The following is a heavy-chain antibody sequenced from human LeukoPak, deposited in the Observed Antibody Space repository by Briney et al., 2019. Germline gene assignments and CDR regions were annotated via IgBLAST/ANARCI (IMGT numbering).Heavy chain of an antibody. Sequence: PSETLSLTCTVSGGSISSYYWGWIRQPPGKGLEWIGYIYYSGSTNYNPSLKSRVTISVDTSKNQFSLKLSSVTAADTAVYYCARSFGNDYGDYGWFDPWGQGTLVTVSS. CDR2: IYYSGST. CDR3: ARSFGNDYGDYGWFDP. CDR1: GGSISSYY. V-gene: IGHV4-59*08. D-gene: IGHD4-17*01. J-gene: IGHJ5*02.